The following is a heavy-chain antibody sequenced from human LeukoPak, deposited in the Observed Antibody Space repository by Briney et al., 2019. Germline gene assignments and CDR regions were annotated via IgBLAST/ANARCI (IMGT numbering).Heavy chain of an antibody. CDR2: VRGSDAGT. CDR1: GFTFISYA. D-gene: IGHD2-2*01. J-gene: IGHJ3*02. Sequence: GGSLRVSCAASGFTFISYAMNWVRQALGKGLEWVSAVRGSDAGTSYADSVKGRFTISRDNSKNTLYLQMNSLRAEDTAVYYCAKDLDIVVVPAAIGAFDIWGQGTMVTVSS. CDR3: AKDLDIVVVPAAIGAFDI. V-gene: IGHV3-23*01.